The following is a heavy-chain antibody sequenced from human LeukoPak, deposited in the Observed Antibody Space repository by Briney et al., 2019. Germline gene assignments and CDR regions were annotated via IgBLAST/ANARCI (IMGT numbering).Heavy chain of an antibody. CDR2: IKQDGSEK. J-gene: IGHJ6*04. CDR3: ARMPRGPDV. Sequence: GGSLRLSCAASGFTFSSYWISWVRQAPGKGLEWVANIKQDGSEKYYVDSMKGRFTISRDNAKNSLYLQMNSLRAEDTAVYYCARMPRGPDVWGKGTTVTVSS. CDR1: GFTFSSYW. D-gene: IGHD2-2*01. V-gene: IGHV3-7*01.